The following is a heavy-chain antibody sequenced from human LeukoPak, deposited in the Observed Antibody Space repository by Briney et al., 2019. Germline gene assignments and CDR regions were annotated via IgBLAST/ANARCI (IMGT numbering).Heavy chain of an antibody. D-gene: IGHD3-10*01. CDR3: ASGSGSYYRIDY. J-gene: IGHJ4*02. CDR2: ISYDGSNK. Sequence: PGRSLRLSCAASVFTSSSYTMHWVRQAPGKGLERVAVISYDGSNKYYADSVKGRFTISRDNSKNTLYLQMNSLRAEDTAVYYCASGSGSYYRIDYWGQGTLVTVSS. V-gene: IGHV3-30*04. CDR1: VFTSSSYT.